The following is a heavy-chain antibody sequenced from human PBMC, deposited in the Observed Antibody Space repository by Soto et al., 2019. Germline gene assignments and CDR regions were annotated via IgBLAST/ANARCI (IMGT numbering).Heavy chain of an antibody. J-gene: IGHJ4*02. D-gene: IGHD3-22*01. V-gene: IGHV1-69*13. CDR2: IIPIFGTA. CDR3: ANGDVYYYDSSGYTLDY. Sequence: SVKVSCKASGGTFSSYAISWVRQAPGQGLEWMGGIIPIFGTANYAQKFQGRVTITADESTSTAYTELSSLRSEDTAVYYCANGDVYYYDSSGYTLDYWGQGTLVTVSS. CDR1: GGTFSSYA.